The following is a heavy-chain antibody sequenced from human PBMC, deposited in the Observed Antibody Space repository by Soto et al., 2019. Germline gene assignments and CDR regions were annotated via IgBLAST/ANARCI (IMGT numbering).Heavy chain of an antibody. CDR2: ISPHNFNT. Sequence: PSVKVSCKASGYTFTHFYITWVRQAPGQGLEWMGAISPHNFNTNYAQKFRGRVTLTTEKSTSTAYMDLRSLTSDDTAVYYCARDEGGYDILTGYYKAHHFDYWGQGVPVTLSS. CDR3: ARDEGGYDILTGYYKAHHFDY. CDR1: GYTFTHFY. J-gene: IGHJ4*02. V-gene: IGHV1-18*01. D-gene: IGHD3-9*01.